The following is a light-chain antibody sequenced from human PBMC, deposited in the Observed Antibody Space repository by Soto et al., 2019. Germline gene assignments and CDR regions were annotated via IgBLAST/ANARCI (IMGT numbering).Light chain of an antibody. CDR2: KAS. CDR3: QQYNSFIWT. CDR1: QSISSW. V-gene: IGKV1-5*03. Sequence: DIQMTQSPSTLSASVGPRVTIICRASQSISSWLAWYQQKAGKAPKLLISKASNLDSGVPSRFSGSGSGTEFNLTISSLQPEDFATYYCQQYNSFIWTFGQGTKVDI. J-gene: IGKJ1*01.